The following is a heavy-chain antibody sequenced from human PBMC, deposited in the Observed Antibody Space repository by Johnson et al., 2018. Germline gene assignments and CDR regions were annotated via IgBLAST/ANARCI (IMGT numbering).Heavy chain of an antibody. J-gene: IGHJ6*03. CDR1: AGSIRSDY. V-gene: IGHV4-59*01. D-gene: IGHD6-6*01. CDR3: ARGVRRAARPRDSYYYMDV. Sequence: QVQLQESGPGVVKPSETLSLTCTVSAGSIRSDYWNWIRQAPGKRLEWIGYISHSGSTSYNPSLRSRVTILAEPSKNQFSLNLNPVTAAATAVYHCARGVRRAARPRDSYYYMDVWGKGTTVIVSS. CDR2: ISHSGST.